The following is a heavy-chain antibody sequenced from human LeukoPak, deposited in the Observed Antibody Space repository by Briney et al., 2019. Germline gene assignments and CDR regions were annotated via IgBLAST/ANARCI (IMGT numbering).Heavy chain of an antibody. CDR3: AREVGWHFDL. CDR2: IKQDGSEK. CDR1: EFTFSTYW. D-gene: IGHD1-26*01. V-gene: IGHV3-7*01. J-gene: IGHJ2*01. Sequence: PGGSLRLSCVASEFTFSTYWMSCVRQAPGKGLEWVANIKQDGSEKYSVDSVRRRFTISRDNAKNSLYLQMNSLRVEDTAVYYCAREVGWHFDLWGRGTLVTVSS.